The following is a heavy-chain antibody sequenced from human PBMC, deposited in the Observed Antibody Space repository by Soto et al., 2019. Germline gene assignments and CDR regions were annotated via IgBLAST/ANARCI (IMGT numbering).Heavy chain of an antibody. CDR1: GFMFIRYV. V-gene: IGHV3-23*01. D-gene: IGHD3-9*01. Sequence: GGSVRLSCAASGFMFIRYVMSWVRQAPGRGPEWVSAIRTSSGSGSRTYYADSVKGRFTISRDNSKSTLFLQMNSLRADDTAVYYCAKGGDYYDLLTGYTRDNYYFDYWGQGAQVTVSS. CDR2: IRTSSGSGSRT. CDR3: AKGGDYYDLLTGYTRDNYYFDY. J-gene: IGHJ4*02.